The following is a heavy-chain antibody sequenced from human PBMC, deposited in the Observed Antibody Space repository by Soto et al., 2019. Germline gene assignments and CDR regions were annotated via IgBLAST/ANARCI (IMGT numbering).Heavy chain of an antibody. V-gene: IGHV3-48*03. CDR1: GFTFSSYE. J-gene: IGHJ6*02. CDR2: ISSSGSTI. Sequence: GGSLRLSCAASGFTFSSYEMNWVRQAPGKGLEWVSYISSSGSTIYYADSVKGRFTISRDNAKNSLYLQMNSLRAEDTAVYYCAREAPPTYYYYGMDVWGQGTTVTVSS. CDR3: AREAPPTYYYYGMDV.